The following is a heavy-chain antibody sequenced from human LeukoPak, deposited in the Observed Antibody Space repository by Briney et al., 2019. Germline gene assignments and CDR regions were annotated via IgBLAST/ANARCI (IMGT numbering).Heavy chain of an antibody. J-gene: IGHJ5*02. V-gene: IGHV1-2*02. CDR2: INPNSGGT. CDR3: ASMGSGRLWFDP. Sequence: ASVKVSCKASGGTFSSYAISWVRQAPGQGLEWMGWINPNSGGTNYAQKFQGRVTMTRDTSISTAYMELSRLRSDDTAVYYCASMGSGRLWFDPWGQGTLVTVSS. CDR1: GGTFSSYA. D-gene: IGHD3-10*01.